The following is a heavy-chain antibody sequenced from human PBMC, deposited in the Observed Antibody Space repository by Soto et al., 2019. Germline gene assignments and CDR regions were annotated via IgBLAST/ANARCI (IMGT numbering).Heavy chain of an antibody. D-gene: IGHD2-21*02. V-gene: IGHV4-59*07. CDR3: ARGCGGDCYSNYIDWFDP. CDR1: SGSISSYY. CDR2: IYYSGST. J-gene: IGHJ5*02. Sequence: PSDTLSLTLSVSSGSISSYYCIWIRRPPGNGLEWIGYIYYSGSTNYNPSLKSRVTISVDTSKNQFSLKLSSVTAADTAVYYCARGCGGDCYSNYIDWFDPWGQGTLVTVS.